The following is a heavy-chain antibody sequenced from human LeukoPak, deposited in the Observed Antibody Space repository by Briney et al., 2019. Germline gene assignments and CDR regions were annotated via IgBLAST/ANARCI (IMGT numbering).Heavy chain of an antibody. V-gene: IGHV3-23*01. Sequence: GGSLRLSCAASGFTFSSYAMSWVRQVPGKGLEWVSVISGSGDNTYYADSVKGRFAISRDNSKNMLYLQMNSLRAEDTAVYYCAKWKYSNSGIDDYWGQGTLVTVSS. CDR2: ISGSGDNT. CDR1: GFTFSSYA. D-gene: IGHD6-6*01. J-gene: IGHJ4*02. CDR3: AKWKYSNSGIDDY.